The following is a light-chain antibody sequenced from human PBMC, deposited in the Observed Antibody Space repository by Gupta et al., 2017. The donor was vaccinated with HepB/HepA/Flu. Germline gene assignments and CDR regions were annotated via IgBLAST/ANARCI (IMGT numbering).Light chain of an antibody. J-gene: IGLJ1*01. CDR3: SSHATSDF. Sequence: QSALTQPASVSGSPGQSITISCTGTSNDIGAYHYVSWYQPHPGKAPKLIISDVSNRPSGVSARCSGSEDDNTASLSISGSQAEDEADYYSSSHATSDFFGTGTKFSVL. CDR1: SNDIGAYHY. V-gene: IGLV2-14*03. CDR2: DVS.